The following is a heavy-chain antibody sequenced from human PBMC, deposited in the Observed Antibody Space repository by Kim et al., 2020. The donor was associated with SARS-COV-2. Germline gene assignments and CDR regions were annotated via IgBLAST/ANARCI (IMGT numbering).Heavy chain of an antibody. CDR3: AKSWADRPRAYFDY. Sequence: ADSVKGRFTISRDTSKNTLYLQMNSLRAEDTAVYYCAKSWADRPRAYFDYWGQGTLVTVSS. D-gene: IGHD6-13*01. J-gene: IGHJ4*02. V-gene: IGHV3-23*01.